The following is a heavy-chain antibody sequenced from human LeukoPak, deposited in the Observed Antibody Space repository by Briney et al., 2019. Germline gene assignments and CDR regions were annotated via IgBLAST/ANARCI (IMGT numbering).Heavy chain of an antibody. J-gene: IGHJ4*02. D-gene: IGHD3-16*02. Sequence: SVKVSCKASGYTFTSYGISWVRQAPGQGLEWMGRIIPIFGTANYAQKFQGRVTITTDESTSTAYMELSSLRSEDTAVYYCVIKPRFGGVIVWYYWGQGTLVTVSS. CDR1: GYTFTSYG. V-gene: IGHV1-69*05. CDR3: VIKPRFGGVIVWYY. CDR2: IIPIFGTA.